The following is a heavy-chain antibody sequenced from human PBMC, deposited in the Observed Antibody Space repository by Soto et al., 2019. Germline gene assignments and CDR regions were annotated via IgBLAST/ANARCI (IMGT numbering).Heavy chain of an antibody. Sequence: ASVKVSCKASGYTFTSYAMHWVRQAPGQRLEWMGWINAGNGNTKYSQKFQGRVTITRDTSASTAYMELSSLRSEDTAVYYCARGITLPTPIDDWGQGSVVTVSS. D-gene: IGHD1-20*01. J-gene: IGHJ4*02. CDR1: GYTFTSYA. CDR3: ARGITLPTPIDD. CDR2: INAGNGNT. V-gene: IGHV1-3*01.